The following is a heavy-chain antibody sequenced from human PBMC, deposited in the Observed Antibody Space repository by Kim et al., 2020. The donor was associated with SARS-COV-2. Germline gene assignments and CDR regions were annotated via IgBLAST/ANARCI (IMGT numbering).Heavy chain of an antibody. CDR3: TTEYNSYCRLYGMDD. Sequence: GGSLRLSCAASGFTFSNSWMSWVRQAPGKGLEWVGRIKSNTDGGTTDYAAPVKGRFTISRADSKNTLYLQMNSLKTEDTAVYYCTTEYNSYCRLYGMDD. V-gene: IGHV3-15*01. J-gene: IGHJ6*01. CDR2: IKSNTDGGTT. CDR1: GFTFSNSW. D-gene: IGHD3-10*01.